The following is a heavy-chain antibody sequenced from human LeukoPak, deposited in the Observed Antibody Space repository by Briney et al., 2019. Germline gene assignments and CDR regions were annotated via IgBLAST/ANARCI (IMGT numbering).Heavy chain of an antibody. CDR3: AKDLLYGSGSSGYYFDY. CDR1: GFTFSSYG. D-gene: IGHD3-10*01. CDR2: ISYDGSNK. V-gene: IGHV3-30*18. Sequence: GRSLRLSCAASGFTFSSYGIHWVRQAPGKGLEWVAVISYDGSNKYYADSVKGRFTISRDNSKNTLYLQMNSLRAEDTAEYYCAKDLLYGSGSSGYYFDYWGQGTLVTVSS. J-gene: IGHJ4*02.